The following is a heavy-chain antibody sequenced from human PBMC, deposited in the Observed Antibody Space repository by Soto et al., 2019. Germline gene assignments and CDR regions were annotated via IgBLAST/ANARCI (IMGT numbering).Heavy chain of an antibody. CDR3: ATHGRPDRGTMYYYYGMDV. D-gene: IGHD3-10*01. J-gene: IGHJ6*02. CDR2: IYYSGSA. V-gene: IGHV4-39*01. Sequence: PSETLSLTCTVSGGSISSSSYYWGWIRQPPGKGLEWIGSIYYSGSAYYNPSLKSRVTISVDTSKNQFSLKLSSVTAADTAVYYCATHGRPDRGTMYYYYGMDVWGEGTT. CDR1: GGSISSSSYY.